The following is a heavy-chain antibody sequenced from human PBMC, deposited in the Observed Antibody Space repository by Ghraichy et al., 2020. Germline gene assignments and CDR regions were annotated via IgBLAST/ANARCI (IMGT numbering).Heavy chain of an antibody. J-gene: IGHJ4*02. Sequence: GGSLRLSCAASGLTFSSYWMHWVRQAPGKGLEWVSHIKTDGSTTNYADSVRGRFTISRDNAKNTLYPQMNSLRADDTAVYYCSTSPRADRGNYWGQGTLVTVSS. D-gene: IGHD3-10*01. CDR1: GLTFSSYW. V-gene: IGHV3-74*01. CDR3: STSPRADRGNY. CDR2: IKTDGSTT.